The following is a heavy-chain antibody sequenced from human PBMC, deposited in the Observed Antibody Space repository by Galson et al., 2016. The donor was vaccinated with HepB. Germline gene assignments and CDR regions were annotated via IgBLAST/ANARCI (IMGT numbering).Heavy chain of an antibody. V-gene: IGHV7-4-1*01. CDR3: ARERGWYIDAFDI. J-gene: IGHJ3*02. CDR1: GYTFSRYT. Sequence: SVKVSCKASGYTFSRYTMNWVRQAPGQGLEWMGWINTNTGNPTYAQGFTGRFVFSLDTSVSTAYLQICRLKSEDTAVYLCARERGWYIDAFDIWGRGTVVTVSS. D-gene: IGHD6-19*01. CDR2: INTNTGNP.